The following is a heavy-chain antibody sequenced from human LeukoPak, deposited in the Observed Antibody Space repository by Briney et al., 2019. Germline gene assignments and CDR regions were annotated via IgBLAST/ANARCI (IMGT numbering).Heavy chain of an antibody. Sequence: GGSLRLSCTASGFTFGDYAMSWFRQAPGKGLEWVGFIRSKAYGGTTEYAASVKGRFTISRDDSKSIAYLQMNSLKTEDTAVYYCTMALMYSGSYYTFDYWGQGTLVTVSS. V-gene: IGHV3-49*03. D-gene: IGHD1-26*01. J-gene: IGHJ4*02. CDR1: GFTFGDYA. CDR2: IRSKAYGGTT. CDR3: TMALMYSGSYYTFDY.